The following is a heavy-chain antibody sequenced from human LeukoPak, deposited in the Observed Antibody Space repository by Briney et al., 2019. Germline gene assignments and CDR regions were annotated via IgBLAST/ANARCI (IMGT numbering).Heavy chain of an antibody. Sequence: GGSLRLSCATSEFTFSRFWMHWVRQAPGKGLVWVSRINSDGRDTAYADSVKGRFTISRDNAKNTLYLQMNSLRAEDTAVYYCARDVDIAVPGLLYWGQGTLVIVSS. J-gene: IGHJ4*02. CDR1: EFTFSRFW. D-gene: IGHD6-19*01. CDR2: INSDGRDT. CDR3: ARDVDIAVPGLLY. V-gene: IGHV3-74*01.